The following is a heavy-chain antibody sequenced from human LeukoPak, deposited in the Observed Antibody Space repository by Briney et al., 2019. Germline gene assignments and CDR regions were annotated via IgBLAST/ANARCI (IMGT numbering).Heavy chain of an antibody. CDR1: GGSISSSNW. D-gene: IGHD6-19*01. J-gene: IGHJ4*02. Sequence: SETLSLTCAVSGGSISSSNWWSWVRQPPGKGLEWIGYIYYSGSTNYNPSLKSRVTISVDTSKNQFSLKLSSVTAADTAVYYCARDRNGWYHNFDYWGQGTLVTVSS. CDR2: IYYSGST. CDR3: ARDRNGWYHNFDY. V-gene: IGHV4-4*02.